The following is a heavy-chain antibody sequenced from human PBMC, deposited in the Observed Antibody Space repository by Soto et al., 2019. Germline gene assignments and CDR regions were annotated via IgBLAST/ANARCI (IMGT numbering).Heavy chain of an antibody. CDR2: ISYDGNNE. J-gene: IGHJ6*02. V-gene: IGHV3-30-3*01. D-gene: IGHD6-19*01. Sequence: GGSLRLSCAASGFTFSSYAMHWVRQAPGKGLEWVAVISYDGNNEYYADSVKGRFTISRDNSKNTLYLRMNSLRAEDTAVYYCAREGSIAVAGFYYYGMDVWGLGTTVTVSS. CDR1: GFTFSSYA. CDR3: AREGSIAVAGFYYYGMDV.